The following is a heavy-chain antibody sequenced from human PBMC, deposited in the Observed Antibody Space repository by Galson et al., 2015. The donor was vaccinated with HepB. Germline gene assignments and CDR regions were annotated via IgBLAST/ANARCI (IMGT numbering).Heavy chain of an antibody. J-gene: IGHJ4*02. CDR1: GFTFSSYS. CDR3: ARDGHYGSGSYDDY. V-gene: IGHV3-21*01. Sequence: SLRLSCAASGFTFSSYSMTWVRQAPGKGLEWVSFISSSSYIYYADSVKGRFTISRDNAKNSLYLQMNSLRAEDTAVYYCARDGHYGSGSYDDYWGQGTPVTVSS. CDR2: ISSSSYI. D-gene: IGHD3-10*01.